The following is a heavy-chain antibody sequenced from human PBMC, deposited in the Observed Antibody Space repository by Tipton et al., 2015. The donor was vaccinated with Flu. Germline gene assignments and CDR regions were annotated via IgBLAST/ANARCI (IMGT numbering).Heavy chain of an antibody. Sequence: TLSLTCTVSGDSMNDYYWSWIRQSPGRGLEWIGHIYYSGSPSYHPSLRSRVTMSVDTSKSQFFPKLNSVTAADTAIYYCAKSRRMVTKIPEFDDWGQGTLVTVSS. D-gene: IGHD2-21*02. CDR1: GDSMNDYY. CDR2: IYYSGSP. CDR3: AKSRRMVTKIPEFDD. V-gene: IGHV4-59*01. J-gene: IGHJ4*02.